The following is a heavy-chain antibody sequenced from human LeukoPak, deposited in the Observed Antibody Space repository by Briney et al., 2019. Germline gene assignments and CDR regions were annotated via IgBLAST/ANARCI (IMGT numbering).Heavy chain of an antibody. V-gene: IGHV4-59*08. CDR3: ARRRAEGGSNGHYNWFDP. D-gene: IGHD6-13*01. J-gene: IGHJ5*02. CDR2: IYFSGTT. Sequence: SETLSLTCTVSGDSINAYYWGWIRQPPGKGLEWIGYIYFSGTTKYNPSLESRVTISVDASKNQFSLKLSSVTAADTAVYYCARRRAEGGSNGHYNWFDPWGQGILVTVSS. CDR1: GDSINAYY.